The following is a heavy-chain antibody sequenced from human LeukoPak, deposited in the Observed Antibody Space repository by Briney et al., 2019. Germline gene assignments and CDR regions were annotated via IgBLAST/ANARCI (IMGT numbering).Heavy chain of an antibody. V-gene: IGHV3-48*03. J-gene: IGHJ4*02. CDR3: ANQARGFDY. CDR2: ISSSGSTI. D-gene: IGHD3-10*01. Sequence: GGSLRLSCAASGFTFSSYEMNWVRQAPGKGLEWVSYISSSGSTIYYADSVKGRFTISRDNAKNSLYLQMNSLRAEDTAVNYCANQARGFDYWGQGTLVTVSS. CDR1: GFTFSSYE.